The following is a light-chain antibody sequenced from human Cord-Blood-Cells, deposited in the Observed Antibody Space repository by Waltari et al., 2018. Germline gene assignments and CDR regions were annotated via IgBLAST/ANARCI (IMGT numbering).Light chain of an antibody. V-gene: IGLV2-11*02. CDR2: DVS. Sequence: QSALTQPRSVSGSPGQSVTISCTGTSIDAGGYNYVPWYQQHPGKAPTLMIYDVSKRPSGVPDRFSGSKSGNTASLTISGLQAEDEADYYCCSYAGSYTWVFGGGTKLTVL. CDR1: SIDAGGYNY. CDR3: CSYAGSYTWV. J-gene: IGLJ3*02.